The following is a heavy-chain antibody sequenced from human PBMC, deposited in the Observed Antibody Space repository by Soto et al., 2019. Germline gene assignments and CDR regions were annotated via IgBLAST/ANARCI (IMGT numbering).Heavy chain of an antibody. V-gene: IGHV3-23*01. J-gene: IGHJ6*02. CDR2: ISGSGGST. D-gene: IGHD3-3*01. Sequence: GGSLRLSCAASGFTFSSYAMSWVRQAPGKGLEWVSAISGSGGSTYYADSVKGRFTISRDNSKNTLYLQMNSLRAEDTAVYYCAKDLGPGGDFWSGYYSGLWYYYYGMDVWGQGTTVTVS. CDR1: GFTFSSYA. CDR3: AKDLGPGGDFWSGYYSGLWYYYYGMDV.